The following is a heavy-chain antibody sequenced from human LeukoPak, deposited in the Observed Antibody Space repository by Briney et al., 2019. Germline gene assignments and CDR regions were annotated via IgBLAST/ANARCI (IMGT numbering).Heavy chain of an antibody. D-gene: IGHD3-22*01. J-gene: IGHJ4*02. CDR1: GGSISSYY. CDR3: ARTPPSCYDSSGPFDY. CDR2: IYYSGST. Sequence: PSETLSLTCTVSGGSISSYYWSWIRQPPGKGLEWIGYIYYSGSTNYNPSLKSRVTISVDTSKNQFSLKLSSVTAADTAVYYCARTPPSCYDSSGPFDYWGQGTLVTVSS. V-gene: IGHV4-59*01.